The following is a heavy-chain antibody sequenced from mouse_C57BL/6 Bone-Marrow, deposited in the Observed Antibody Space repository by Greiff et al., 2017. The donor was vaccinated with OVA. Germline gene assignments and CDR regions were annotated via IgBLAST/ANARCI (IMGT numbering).Heavy chain of an antibody. CDR2: SRNKANDYTT. J-gene: IGHJ4*01. CDR3: ARDPPFYAMDY. V-gene: IGHV7-1*01. Sequence: EVQLVESGGGLVQSGRSLRLSCATSGFTFSDFYMEWVRQAPGKGLEWIAASRNKANDYTTEYSASVKGRFIVSRDTSQSILYLQMNALRAEDTAIYYCARDPPFYAMDYWGQGTSVTVSS. CDR1: GFTFSDFY.